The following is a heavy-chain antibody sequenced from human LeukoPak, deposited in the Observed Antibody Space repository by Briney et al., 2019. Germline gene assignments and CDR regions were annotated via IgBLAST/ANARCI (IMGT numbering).Heavy chain of an antibody. CDR3: ARDPGDSSGYYSGNDAFDI. CDR2: ISSSIITI. Sequence: GGSLRLSCAVSGFSFSRYSMNWVRQAPGKGLEWVSYISSSIITIYYADSVKGRFTISRDNAKNSLYLQMNRLRAEDTAVYYCARDPGDSSGYYSGNDAFDIWGQGTMVTVSS. V-gene: IGHV3-48*01. J-gene: IGHJ3*02. D-gene: IGHD3-22*01. CDR1: GFSFSRYS.